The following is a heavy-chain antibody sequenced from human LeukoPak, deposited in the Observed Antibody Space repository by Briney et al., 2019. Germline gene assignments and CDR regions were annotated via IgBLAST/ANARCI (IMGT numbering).Heavy chain of an antibody. D-gene: IGHD6-19*01. CDR1: GFTFSSYS. CDR2: IRYDGSNK. CDR3: AKVKSGSGWTFDY. Sequence: GGSLRLSCAASGFTFSSYSMHWVRQAPGKGLEWVAFIRYDGSNKYYADSVKGRFTISRDNSKNTLYLQMNSLRAEDTAVYYCAKVKSGSGWTFDYWGQGTLVTVSS. J-gene: IGHJ4*02. V-gene: IGHV3-30*02.